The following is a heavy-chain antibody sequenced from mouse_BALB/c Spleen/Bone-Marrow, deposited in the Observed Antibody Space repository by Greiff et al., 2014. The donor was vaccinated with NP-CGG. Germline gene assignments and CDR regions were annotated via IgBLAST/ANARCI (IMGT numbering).Heavy chain of an antibody. J-gene: IGHJ2*01. V-gene: IGHV1-67*01. CDR3: ARNFYGSSYFDY. Sequence: VQLVESGPELVRPGVSVKLSCKGSGYTFTAYATHWVKQSHAKSLEWIGLISTYSGNTHYNQNFKGKATMTVDKSSSTAYMELARLTSEDSAIYYCARNFYGSSYFDYWGQGTTLTVSS. CDR1: GYTFTAYA. CDR2: ISTYSGNT. D-gene: IGHD1-1*01.